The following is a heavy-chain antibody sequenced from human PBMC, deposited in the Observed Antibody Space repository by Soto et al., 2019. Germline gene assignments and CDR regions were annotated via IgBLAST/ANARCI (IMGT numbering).Heavy chain of an antibody. V-gene: IGHV3-30*18. CDR3: VKAIVATVPLFGLDV. D-gene: IGHD5-12*01. CDR1: GFAFNNYA. CDR2: TSYDGSNK. J-gene: IGHJ6*02. Sequence: QVHLVASGGGLVQPGRSLRLSCAASGFAFNNYAMHWVRQAPGKGPEWVAVTSYDGSNKYYADSGKGRFTISRDNAKNTLYLQMHSLRVEDTAIYYCVKAIVATVPLFGLDVWGLGTTVTVSS.